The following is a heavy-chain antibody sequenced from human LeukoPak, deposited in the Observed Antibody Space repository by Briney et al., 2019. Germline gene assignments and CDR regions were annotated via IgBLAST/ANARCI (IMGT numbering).Heavy chain of an antibody. CDR3: ARDTLWFDP. CDR1: GDSISSSSYY. CDR2: IYYSGST. V-gene: IGHV4-39*07. J-gene: IGHJ5*02. D-gene: IGHD2-15*01. Sequence: PSETLSLTCTVSGDSISSSSYYWGWIRQPLGEGLEWIGSIYYSGSTYYNPSLKSRVTISVDTSKNQFSLKLSSVTAADTAVYYCARDTLWFDPWGQGTLVTVSS.